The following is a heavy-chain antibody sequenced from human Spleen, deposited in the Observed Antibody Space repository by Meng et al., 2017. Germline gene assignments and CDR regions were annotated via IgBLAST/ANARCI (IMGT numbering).Heavy chain of an antibody. CDR3: AKDPRYSNTFLFEN. Sequence: GESLKISCAVSGFTFSNYAMSWVRQAPGKGLEWVSSISGGSGTIVYADSVKGRFTISRDNSKNTLYLQMNRLRAADTAIYYCAKDPRYSNTFLFENWGRGTLVTVSS. V-gene: IGHV3-23*01. D-gene: IGHD4-11*01. CDR2: ISGGSGTI. CDR1: GFTFSNYA. J-gene: IGHJ4*02.